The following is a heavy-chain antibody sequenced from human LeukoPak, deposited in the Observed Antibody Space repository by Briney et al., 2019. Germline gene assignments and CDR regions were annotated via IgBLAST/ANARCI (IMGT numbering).Heavy chain of an antibody. CDR3: AKPPSPREWLLRFDY. CDR2: IRSKANSYAT. Sequence: PGGSLRLSCAASGFTFSGSAMHWVRQASGKGLEWVGRIRSKANSYATAYAASVKGRFTISRDNSKNTLYLQMNSLRAEDTAVYYCAKPPSPREWLLRFDYWGQGTLVTVSS. V-gene: IGHV3-73*01. CDR1: GFTFSGSA. J-gene: IGHJ4*02. D-gene: IGHD3-3*01.